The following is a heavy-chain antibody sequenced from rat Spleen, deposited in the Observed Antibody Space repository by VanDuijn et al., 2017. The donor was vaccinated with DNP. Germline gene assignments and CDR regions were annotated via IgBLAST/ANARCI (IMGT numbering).Heavy chain of an antibody. Sequence: EVQLQESGPGLVKPSQSLSLTCSVTGYSITNDYRWNWIRKFPGNKLEWMGYINSAGSTHYSPSLKSRLSITRDTSKNQCFLQVNSITSEDTATYYCARGGYGLLDYFDYWGQGVMVTVSS. CDR2: INSAGST. CDR1: GYSITNDYR. V-gene: IGHV3-3*01. J-gene: IGHJ2*01. CDR3: ARGGYGLLDYFDY. D-gene: IGHD1-6*01.